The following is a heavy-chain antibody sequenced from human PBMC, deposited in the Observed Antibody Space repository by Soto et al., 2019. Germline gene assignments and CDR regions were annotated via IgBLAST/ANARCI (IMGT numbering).Heavy chain of an antibody. CDR3: ARDGNYDILTGYPLNDY. CDR1: GYTFTSYG. Sequence: EASVKVSCKASGYTFTSYGISWVRQAPGQGLEWMGWISAYNGNTNYAQKLQGRVTMTTDTSTSTAYMELRSLRSDDTAVYYCARDGNYDILTGYPLNDYWGQGTLVTVSS. J-gene: IGHJ4*02. D-gene: IGHD3-9*01. CDR2: ISAYNGNT. V-gene: IGHV1-18*01.